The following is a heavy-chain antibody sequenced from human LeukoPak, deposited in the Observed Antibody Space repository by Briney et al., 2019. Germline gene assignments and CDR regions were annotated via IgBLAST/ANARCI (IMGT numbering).Heavy chain of an antibody. J-gene: IGHJ4*02. D-gene: IGHD3-10*01. CDR3: AKGARINPQYYFDY. CDR1: GFTFSSYA. Sequence: SGGSLRLSCAASGFTFSSYAMSWVRQAPGKGLEWVSYISGSGGSTYYADSVKGRFTISRDNSKNTLYLQMNSLRAEDTAVYYCAKGARINPQYYFDYWGQGTLVTVSS. CDR2: ISGSGGST. V-gene: IGHV3-23*01.